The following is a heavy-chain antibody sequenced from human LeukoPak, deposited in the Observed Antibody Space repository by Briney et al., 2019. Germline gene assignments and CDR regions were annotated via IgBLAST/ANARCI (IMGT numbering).Heavy chain of an antibody. J-gene: IGHJ4*02. D-gene: IGHD2-2*01. CDR1: GGTFSSYA. CDR2: IIPILGIA. V-gene: IGHV1-69*04. CDR3: AIVVVVPAAIRNTLALVY. Sequence: SAKVSCKASGGTFSSYAISWVRQAPGQGLEWMGRIIPILGIANYAQKFQGRVTITADKSTSTAYMELSSLRSEDTAVYYCAIVVVVPAAIRNTLALVYWGQGTLVTVSS.